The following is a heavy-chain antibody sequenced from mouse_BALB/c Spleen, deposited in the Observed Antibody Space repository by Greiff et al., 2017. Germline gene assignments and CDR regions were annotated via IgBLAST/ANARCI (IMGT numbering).Heavy chain of an antibody. CDR2: ISNGGGST. V-gene: IGHV5-12-2*01. CDR1: GFTFSSYT. CDR3: ARHAQAWFAY. Sequence: EVKLEESGGGLVQPGGSLKLSCAASGFTFSSYTMSWVRQTPEKRLEWVAYISNGGGSTYYPDTVKGRFTISRDNAKNTLYLQMSSLKSEDTAMYYCARHAQAWFAYWGQGTLVTVSA. J-gene: IGHJ3*01.